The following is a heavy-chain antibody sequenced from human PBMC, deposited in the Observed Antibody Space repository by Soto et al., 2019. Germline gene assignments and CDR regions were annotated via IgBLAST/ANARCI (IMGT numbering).Heavy chain of an antibody. CDR2: ISYDGSNK. J-gene: IGHJ4*02. Sequence: PGGSLRLSCAASGFTFSSYCMHWVRQAPGKGLEWVAVISYDGSNKYYADSVKGRFTISRDNSKNTLYLQMNSLRAEDTAVYYCAKDFGSSWTPFDYWGQGTLVTVS. V-gene: IGHV3-30*18. CDR3: AKDFGSSWTPFDY. D-gene: IGHD6-13*01. CDR1: GFTFSSYC.